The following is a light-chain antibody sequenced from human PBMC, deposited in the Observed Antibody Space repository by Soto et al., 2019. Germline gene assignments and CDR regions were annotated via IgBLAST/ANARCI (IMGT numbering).Light chain of an antibody. CDR3: HQYGISPPRT. CDR2: DAS. J-gene: IGKJ1*01. CDR1: QRVSSY. Sequence: EIVMTQSPATLSVSPGVRATLSCRARQRVSSYLGWDQQKPGRPPSLLIYDASNRATGIPARFSGSGSGTDLTLTITRLEPEDFAVYYCHQYGISPPRTFGQGTKVDIK. V-gene: IGKV3-20*01.